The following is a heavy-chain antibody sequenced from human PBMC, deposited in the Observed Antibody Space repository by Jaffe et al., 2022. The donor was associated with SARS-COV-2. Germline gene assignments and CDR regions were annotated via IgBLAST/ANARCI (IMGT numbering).Heavy chain of an antibody. V-gene: IGHV3-33*01. CDR2: IWYDGSNK. CDR1: GFTFSSYG. D-gene: IGHD3-10*01. Sequence: QVQLVESGGGVVQPGRSLRLSCAASGFTFSSYGMHWVRQAPGKGLEWVAVIWYDGSNKYYADSVKGRFTISRDNSKNTLYLQMNSLRAEDTAVYYCARGPSGSGSSVSNFDYWGQGTLVTVSS. CDR3: ARGPSGSGSSVSNFDY. J-gene: IGHJ4*02.